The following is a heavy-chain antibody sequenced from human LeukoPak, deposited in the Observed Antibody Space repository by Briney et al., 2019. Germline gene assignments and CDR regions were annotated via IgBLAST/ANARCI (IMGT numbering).Heavy chain of an antibody. CDR1: GGSISSSNW. J-gene: IGHJ5*02. CDR3: ARHPSGSYGRDWFDP. Sequence: NASETLSLTCAVSGGSISSSNWWSWVRQPPGKGLEWIGEIYHSGSTNYNPSLKSRVTISVDKSKNQFSLKLSSVTAADTAVYYCARHPSGSYGRDWFDPWGQGTLVTVSS. D-gene: IGHD1-26*01. V-gene: IGHV4-4*02. CDR2: IYHSGST.